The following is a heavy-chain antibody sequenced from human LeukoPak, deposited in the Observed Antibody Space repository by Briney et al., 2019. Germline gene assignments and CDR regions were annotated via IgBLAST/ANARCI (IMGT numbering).Heavy chain of an antibody. J-gene: IGHJ4*02. CDR3: ARGYSYGPPLYFDY. Sequence: GGSLRLSCAASGFTVSSNYMSWVRQAPGKGLEWVSVIYSGGSTYYADSVKGRFTISRDNSKNTLYLQMNSLRAEDTAVYYCARGYSYGPPLYFDYWGQGTLVTVSP. CDR2: IYSGGST. V-gene: IGHV3-66*01. D-gene: IGHD5-18*01. CDR1: GFTVSSNY.